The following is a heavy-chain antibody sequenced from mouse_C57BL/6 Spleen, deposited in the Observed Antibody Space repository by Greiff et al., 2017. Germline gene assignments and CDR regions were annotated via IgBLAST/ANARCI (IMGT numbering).Heavy chain of an antibody. Sequence: EVKLMESGGGLVQPGGSLSLSCAASGFTFTDYYMSWVRQPPGKALEWLGFIRNKANGYTTEYSASVKGRFTISRDNSQSILYLQMNALRAEDSATYYCARYYGYDDYAMYYWGQGTSVTVSS. D-gene: IGHD2-2*01. CDR2: IRNKANGYTT. J-gene: IGHJ4*01. CDR1: GFTFTDYY. CDR3: ARYYGYDDYAMYY. V-gene: IGHV7-3*01.